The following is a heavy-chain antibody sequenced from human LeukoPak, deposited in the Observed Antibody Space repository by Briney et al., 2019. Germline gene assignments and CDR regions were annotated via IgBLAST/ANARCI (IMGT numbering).Heavy chain of an antibody. D-gene: IGHD3-22*01. CDR2: VSAHNANT. Sequence: ASVKVSCKASGYTFTNYGITWVRQAPGQGLAWMGWVSAHNANTTYALKFQGRVTMTTDASTSTAYMELRSLRSDDTAVYFCARDYYDSSGRLDYWGQGTLVIVSS. CDR3: ARDYYDSSGRLDY. V-gene: IGHV1-18*01. J-gene: IGHJ4*02. CDR1: GYTFTNYG.